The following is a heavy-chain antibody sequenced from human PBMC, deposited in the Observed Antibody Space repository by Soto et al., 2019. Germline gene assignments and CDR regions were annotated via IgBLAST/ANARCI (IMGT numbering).Heavy chain of an antibody. CDR1: GYTFTGYY. CDR3: ARDHTTQYYYGMDV. V-gene: IGHV1-2*04. CDR2: INPNSGGT. D-gene: IGHD1-1*01. J-gene: IGHJ6*02. Sequence: ASVKVSCKASGYTFTGYYMHWVRQAPGQGLEWMGWINPNSGGTNYAQKFQGWVTMTRDTSISTVYMELSSLRSEDTAVYYCARDHTTQYYYGMDVWGQGTTVTVSS.